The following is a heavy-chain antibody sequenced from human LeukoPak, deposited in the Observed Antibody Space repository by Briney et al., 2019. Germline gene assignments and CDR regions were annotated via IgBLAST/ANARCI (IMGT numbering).Heavy chain of an antibody. CDR1: GFTFSSYA. D-gene: IGHD3-22*01. J-gene: IGHJ4*02. Sequence: QSGGSLRLSCAASGFTFSSYAMSWVRQAPGKAREWVSAISGSGDSTYYADSVKGRFTISRDNSKNTLYLQMNSLRAEDTAVYYCAKDPRYYDSSGYLLWGPFDYWGQGTLVTVSS. CDR3: AKDPRYYDSSGYLLWGPFDY. CDR2: ISGSGDST. V-gene: IGHV3-23*01.